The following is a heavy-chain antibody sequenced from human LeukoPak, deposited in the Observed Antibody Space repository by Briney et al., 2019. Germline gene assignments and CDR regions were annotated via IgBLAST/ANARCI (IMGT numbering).Heavy chain of an antibody. D-gene: IGHD3-10*01. CDR3: AEDLEFRGSRSFDY. CDR1: GFTFSSYG. J-gene: IGHJ4*03. CDR2: IRYDGSNE. V-gene: IGHV3-30*02. Sequence: GGSLRLSCAASGFTFSSYGMHWIRQAPGKGLEWVAFIRYDGSNEYYADSVKGRFTISRDNSKNTLYLQMNSLRAEDTGVYHCAEDLEFRGSRSFDYWGHGTLVTVSS.